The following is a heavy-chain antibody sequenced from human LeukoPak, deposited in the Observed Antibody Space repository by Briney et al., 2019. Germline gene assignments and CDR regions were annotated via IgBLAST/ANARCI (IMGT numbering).Heavy chain of an antibody. Sequence: SETLSLTCTVSGGSISSSSYYWDWIRQPPGKGLEWIGSIYYSGSTYYNPSLKSRVTISVDTSKNQFSLKLSSVTAADTAVYYCARRGRSGYLYYFDYWGQGTLVTVSS. J-gene: IGHJ4*02. CDR3: ARRGRSGYLYYFDY. CDR1: GGSISSSSYY. V-gene: IGHV4-39*01. CDR2: IYYSGST. D-gene: IGHD3-22*01.